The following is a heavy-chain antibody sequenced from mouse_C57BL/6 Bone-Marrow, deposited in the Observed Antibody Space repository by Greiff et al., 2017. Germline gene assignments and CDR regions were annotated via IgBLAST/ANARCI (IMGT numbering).Heavy chain of an antibody. CDR3: ARYDYGYFDV. V-gene: IGHV1-4*01. Sequence: QVQLQQSGAELARPGASVKMSCKASGYTFTSYTMHWVKQRPGQGLEWIGYINPSSGYTKYNQKFKDKATLTADKSSSTAYMLLSSLTSEDSAVYYCARYDYGYFDVWGTGTTVTVSS. J-gene: IGHJ1*03. CDR1: GYTFTSYT. CDR2: INPSSGYT. D-gene: IGHD2-4*01.